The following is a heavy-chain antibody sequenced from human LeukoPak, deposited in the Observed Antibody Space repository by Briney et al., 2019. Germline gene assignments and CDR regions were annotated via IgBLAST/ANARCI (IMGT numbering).Heavy chain of an antibody. J-gene: IGHJ4*02. CDR2: INHSGST. Sequence: SETLSLTCAVYGGSFSGYYWSWIRQPPGKGREGIGEINHSGSTNYNPSLKSRVTISVDTSKNQFSLKLSSVTAADTAVYYCARHSEEIVGATIDYWGQGTLVTVSS. CDR1: GGSFSGYY. D-gene: IGHD1-26*01. V-gene: IGHV4-34*01. CDR3: ARHSEEIVGATIDY.